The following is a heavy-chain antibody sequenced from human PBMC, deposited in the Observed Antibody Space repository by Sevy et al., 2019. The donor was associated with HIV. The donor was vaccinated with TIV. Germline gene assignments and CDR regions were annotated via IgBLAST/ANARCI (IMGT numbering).Heavy chain of an antibody. V-gene: IGHV3-23*01. Sequence: GGSLRLSCAASGFTFSSYAMSWVRQAPGKGLEWVSAISGSGGSTYYADSVKGRFTISRDNSKNTLFLQTNGLRAEDTAVYYCAKEGYSSGWPIDYWGQGTLVTVSS. CDR3: AKEGYSSGWPIDY. CDR2: ISGSGGST. CDR1: GFTFSSYA. J-gene: IGHJ4*02. D-gene: IGHD6-19*01.